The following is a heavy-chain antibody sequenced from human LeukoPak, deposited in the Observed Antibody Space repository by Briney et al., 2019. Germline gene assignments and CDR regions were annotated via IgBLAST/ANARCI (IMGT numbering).Heavy chain of an antibody. D-gene: IGHD1-26*01. J-gene: IGHJ5*02. CDR2: IKEDGRET. Sequence: GGSLRLSCAASDSTFSAYWMSWVRQAPGKGLEWVANIKEDGRETYYADSVKGRFTISRDNAKNSLYLRLKTLRAEDTAVYYCARVTRNSGRHPSLFDNWGQGTQVIVSS. CDR1: DSTFSAYW. CDR3: ARVTRNSGRHPSLFDN. V-gene: IGHV3-7*01.